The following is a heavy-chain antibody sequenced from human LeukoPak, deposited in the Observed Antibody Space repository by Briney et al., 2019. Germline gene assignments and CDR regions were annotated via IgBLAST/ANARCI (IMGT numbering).Heavy chain of an antibody. D-gene: IGHD3-16*02. J-gene: IGHJ4*02. CDR3: ARHHPSDDYVWGSYRSAFDY. CDR1: GYSFTSYW. V-gene: IGHV5-51*01. Sequence: GESLKISCQGSGYSFTSYWIGWVRQMPGKGLEWMGIIYPVDSDTRYSPSFQGQVTISAHKSISPAYLQWSSLKASDTAMYYCARHHPSDDYVWGSYRSAFDYWGQGTLVTVSS. CDR2: IYPVDSDT.